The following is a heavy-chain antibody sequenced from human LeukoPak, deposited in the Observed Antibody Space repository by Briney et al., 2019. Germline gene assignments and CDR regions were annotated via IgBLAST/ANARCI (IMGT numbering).Heavy chain of an antibody. Sequence: GGSLRLSRAASGFTFSSYAMSWVRQAPGKGLEWVSAISGSGGSTYYADSVKGRFTISRDNSKNTLYLQMNSLRAEDTAVYYCASRYDFWSGYYADYWGQGTLVTVSS. V-gene: IGHV3-23*01. J-gene: IGHJ4*02. CDR3: ASRYDFWSGYYADY. CDR2: ISGSGGST. D-gene: IGHD3-3*01. CDR1: GFTFSSYA.